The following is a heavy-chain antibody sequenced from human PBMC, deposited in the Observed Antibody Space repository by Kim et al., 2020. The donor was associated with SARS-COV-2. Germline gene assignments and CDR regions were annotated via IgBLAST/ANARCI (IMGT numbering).Heavy chain of an antibody. CDR1: GYTFTGYY. V-gene: IGHV1-2*02. CDR2: INPNSGGT. CDR3: ASEGRYALWYFGRSASHGGNRFDP. J-gene: IGHJ5*02. Sequence: ASVKVSCKASGYTFTGYYMHWVRQAPGQGLEWMGWINPNSGGTNYAQKFQGRVTMTRDTSISTAYMELSRLRSDDTAVYYCASEGRYALWYFGRSASHGGNRFDPWGQGTLVTVSS. D-gene: IGHD3-10*01.